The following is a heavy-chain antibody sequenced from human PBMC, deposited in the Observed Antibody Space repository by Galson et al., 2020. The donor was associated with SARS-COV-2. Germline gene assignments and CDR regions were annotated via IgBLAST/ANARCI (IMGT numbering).Heavy chain of an antibody. D-gene: IGHD2-15*01. CDR2: IYHSGST. J-gene: IGHJ4*02. CDR1: GYSISSGFY. Sequence: SETMSLTCAVSGYSISSGFYWGWIRQPPGKGLEWIGRIYHSGSTYYNPSLKSRVTISVDTSKNQFSLKLSSVTAADTAVYYWAREGNEEGAYSYWGQGTLVTVSP. CDR3: AREGNEEGAYSY. V-gene: IGHV4-38-2*02.